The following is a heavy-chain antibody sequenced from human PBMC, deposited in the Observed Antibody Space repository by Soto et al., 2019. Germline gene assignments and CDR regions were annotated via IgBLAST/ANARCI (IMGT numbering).Heavy chain of an antibody. D-gene: IGHD4-17*01. V-gene: IGHV1-58*02. CDR2: IVVGSGNT. Sequence: SVKVSCKASGFTFTSSSMQWVRQARGQRLEWIGWIVVGSGNTNYAQKFQERVTITRDMSTSTAYMELSSLRSEDTAVYYCAADIHDYASLGAFDIWGQGTMVTVSS. J-gene: IGHJ3*02. CDR3: AADIHDYASLGAFDI. CDR1: GFTFTSSS.